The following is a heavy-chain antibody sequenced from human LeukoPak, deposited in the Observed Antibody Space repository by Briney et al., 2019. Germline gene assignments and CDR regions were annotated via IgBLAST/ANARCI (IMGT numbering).Heavy chain of an antibody. J-gene: IGHJ4*02. V-gene: IGHV3-15*01. CDR3: TTEERVSSGYCSGGSCYIDY. CDR2: IKSNTDGGTT. CDR1: GFTFSNAW. D-gene: IGHD2-15*01. Sequence: GGSLRLSCAASGFTFSNAWMNWVRQAPGKGLEWVGRIKSNTDGGTTDYAAPVKGRFTISRDDSKNTLYLQMNSLKTEDTAVYYCTTEERVSSGYCSGGSCYIDYWGQGTLVTVSS.